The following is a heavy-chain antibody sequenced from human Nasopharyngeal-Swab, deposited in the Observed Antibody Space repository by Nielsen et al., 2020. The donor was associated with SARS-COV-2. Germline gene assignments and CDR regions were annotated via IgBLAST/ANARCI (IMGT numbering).Heavy chain of an antibody. CDR3: ARTRRATVTTGAFDI. CDR2: ISSNGGST. J-gene: IGHJ3*02. Sequence: GEALKISWAAAGFTFSSYAMHWVRQAPGKGLEYVSAISSNGGSTYYANSVKGRFTISRDNSKNTLYLQMGSLRAEDMAVYYCARTRRATVTTGAFDIWGQGTMVTVSS. V-gene: IGHV3-64*01. CDR1: GFTFSSYA. D-gene: IGHD4-11*01.